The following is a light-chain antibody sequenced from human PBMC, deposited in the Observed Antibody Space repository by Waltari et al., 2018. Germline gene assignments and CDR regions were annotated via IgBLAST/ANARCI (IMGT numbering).Light chain of an antibody. CDR1: QSVSRS. CDR2: GAS. J-gene: IGKJ1*01. CDR3: QHYVSLPAT. Sequence: EIVLTQSPGTLSLSPGERSTLSCRASQSVSRSLAWYQQKPGQAPRLLIYGASNRATGIPDRFSGSVSGTDFSLTISRLEPEDFAVYYCQHYVSLPATFGQGTKVEIK. V-gene: IGKV3-20*01.